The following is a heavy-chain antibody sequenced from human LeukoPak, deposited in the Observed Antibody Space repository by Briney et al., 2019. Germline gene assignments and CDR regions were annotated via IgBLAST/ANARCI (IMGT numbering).Heavy chain of an antibody. CDR3: ARRSGSDALDI. D-gene: IGHD3-10*01. CDR1: GYSFTSYW. Sequence: GESLKISCKGSGYSFTSYWIAWVRQMPGEGLEWMEIIYPGDSYTTYSPSFQGQLTISADKSISTAYLQWCSLKASDTAMYYCARRSGSDALDIWGQGTMVTVSS. CDR2: IYPGDSYT. V-gene: IGHV5-51*01. J-gene: IGHJ3*02.